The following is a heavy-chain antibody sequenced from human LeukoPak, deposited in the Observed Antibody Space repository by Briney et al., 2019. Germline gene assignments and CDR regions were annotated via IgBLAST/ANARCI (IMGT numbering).Heavy chain of an antibody. CDR3: ARGPGPQLLWYYYMDV. Sequence: ASVKVSCKASGYTFTSYDINWVRQATGQGLEWMGGMNPNSGNTGYVQKFQGRVTITRNTSISTAYMELSSLRSEDTAVYYCARGPGPQLLWYYYMDVWGKGTTVTVSS. V-gene: IGHV1-8*03. CDR2: MNPNSGNT. J-gene: IGHJ6*03. D-gene: IGHD2-2*01. CDR1: GYTFTSYD.